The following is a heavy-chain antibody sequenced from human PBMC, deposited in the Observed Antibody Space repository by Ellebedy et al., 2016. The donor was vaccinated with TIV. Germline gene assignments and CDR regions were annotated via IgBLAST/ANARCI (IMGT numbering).Heavy chain of an antibody. V-gene: IGHV5-51*01. J-gene: IGHJ6*02. Sequence: GESLKISXEGSGYSFTNYWIAWVRQMPGKGLEWMGIIYPGDSDTRYGPSFQGQVTISADKSISTAYLQWSGLKASDTAIYYCARRGTMFRRNYYGMDVWGQGTTVSVSS. CDR3: ARRGTMFRRNYYGMDV. CDR2: IYPGDSDT. CDR1: GYSFTNYW. D-gene: IGHD3-10*02.